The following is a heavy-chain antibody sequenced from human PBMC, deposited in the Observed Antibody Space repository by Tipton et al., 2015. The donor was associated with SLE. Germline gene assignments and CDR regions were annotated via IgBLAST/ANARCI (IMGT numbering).Heavy chain of an antibody. J-gene: IGHJ4*02. CDR1: GYTFAGYW. CDR3: ARAGKSEARYFDY. Sequence: QSGAEVKKPGESLKISCKGSGYTFAGYWIGWVRQMPGEGLEWMAIIYVGDSDTGYSPSFQGQVTVSVDKSINTAYLQWSSLKASDTAMYYCARAGKSEARYFDYWGQGTLVTVSS. D-gene: IGHD6-6*01. V-gene: IGHV5-51*03. CDR2: IYVGDSDT.